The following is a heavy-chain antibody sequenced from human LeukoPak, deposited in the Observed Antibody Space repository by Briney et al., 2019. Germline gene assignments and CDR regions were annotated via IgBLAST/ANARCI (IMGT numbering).Heavy chain of an antibody. CDR2: IISSGSTI. J-gene: IGHJ5*02. V-gene: IGHV3-11*04. D-gene: IGHD2-2*01. CDR3: ARELVVPAANNLFDP. Sequence: GGSLRLSCAASGFTFSDYYMTWIRQAPGKGREWVSYIISSGSTIYYADSVKGRFTISRDNAKNSLYLQMNGLRAEDTAVYYCARELVVPAANNLFDPWGQGTLVTVSS. CDR1: GFTFSDYY.